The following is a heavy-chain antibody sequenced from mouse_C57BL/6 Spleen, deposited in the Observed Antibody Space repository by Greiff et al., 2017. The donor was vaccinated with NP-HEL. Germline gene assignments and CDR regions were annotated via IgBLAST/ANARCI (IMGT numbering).Heavy chain of an antibody. Sequence: EVKLVESGGDLVKPGGSLKLSCAASGFTFSSYGMSWVRQTPDKRLEWVATISSGGSYTYYPDSVKGRFTISRDNAKNTLYLQMSSLKSEDTAMYYCERHAASGYGQGYCFDYWGQGTTLTVSS. V-gene: IGHV5-6*01. CDR2: ISSGGSYT. CDR3: ERHAASGYGQGYCFDY. J-gene: IGHJ2*01. CDR1: GFTFSSYG. D-gene: IGHD2-2*01.